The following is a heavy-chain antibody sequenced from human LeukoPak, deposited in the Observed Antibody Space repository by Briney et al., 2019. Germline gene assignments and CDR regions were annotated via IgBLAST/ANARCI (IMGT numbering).Heavy chain of an antibody. CDR1: GFTVSTNY. V-gene: IGHV3-66*01. J-gene: IGHJ5*02. Sequence: GGSLRLSCVASGFTVSTNYMSWVRQAPGKGPEWISIIYRGGDTYYADSVRGRFTISRDNSKNTLYLQMNAVRAEDTAVYYCARDKRYCTSGRCWGVQFGPWGQGTLVTVSS. CDR2: IYRGGDT. D-gene: IGHD2-8*01. CDR3: ARDKRYCTSGRCWGVQFGP.